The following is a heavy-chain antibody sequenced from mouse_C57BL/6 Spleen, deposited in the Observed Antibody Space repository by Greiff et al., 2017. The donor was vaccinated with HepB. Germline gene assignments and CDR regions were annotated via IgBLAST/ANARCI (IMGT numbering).Heavy chain of an antibody. V-gene: IGHV14-2*01. CDR2: IDPEDGET. J-gene: IGHJ2*01. CDR1: GFNIKDYY. Sequence: VQLQQSGAELVKPGASVKLSCTASGFNIKDYYMHWVKQRTEQGLEWIGRIDPEDGETKYAPKFLGKATITADTSSNTAYLQLSNLTSEDTASYYCVPAGYFDDWGQGTTLTVSS. CDR3: VPAGYFDD.